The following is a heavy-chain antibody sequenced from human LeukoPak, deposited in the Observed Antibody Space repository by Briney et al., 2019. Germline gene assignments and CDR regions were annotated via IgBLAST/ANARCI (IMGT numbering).Heavy chain of an antibody. V-gene: IGHV3-21*01. J-gene: IGHJ4*02. CDR2: ISSSGSYI. Sequence: PGGSLRLSCAASRFTFSSYSMNWARQAPGKGLEWVSSISSSGSYIYYADSVKGRFTISRDNAKNSLYLQMIRLRAEDTAVYYCARGPSGYHNTGGQGTLVTVSS. D-gene: IGHD5-12*01. CDR1: RFTFSSYS. CDR3: ARGPSGYHNT.